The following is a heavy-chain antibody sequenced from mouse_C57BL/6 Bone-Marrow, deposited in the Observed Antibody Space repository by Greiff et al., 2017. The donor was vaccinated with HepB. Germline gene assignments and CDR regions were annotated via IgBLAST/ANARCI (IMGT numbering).Heavy chain of an antibody. CDR1: GYSITSGYY. CDR3: ARGDYGSPYWYFDV. D-gene: IGHD1-1*01. Sequence: VQLKESGPGLVKPSQSLSLTCSVTGYSITSGYYRNWIRQFPGNKLEWMGYISYDGSNNYNPSLKNLISITRDTSKNQFFLKLNSVTTEDTATYYCARGDYGSPYWYFDVWGTGTTVTVSS. CDR2: ISYDGSN. J-gene: IGHJ1*03. V-gene: IGHV3-6*01.